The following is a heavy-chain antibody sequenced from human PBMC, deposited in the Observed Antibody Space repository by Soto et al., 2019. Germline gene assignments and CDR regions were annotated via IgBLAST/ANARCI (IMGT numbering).Heavy chain of an antibody. CDR3: ARVIKYHRSPFDP. V-gene: IGHV4-59*01. Sequence: SETLSLTCTGSGGSISSYYWSWIRQPPGKGLEWIGYIYYSGSTNYNPSLKSRVTISVDTSKNQFSLKLSSVTAADTAVYYCARVIKYHRSPFDPPGQGPLVTVSS. D-gene: IGHD1-26*01. CDR2: IYYSGST. J-gene: IGHJ5*02. CDR1: GGSISSYY.